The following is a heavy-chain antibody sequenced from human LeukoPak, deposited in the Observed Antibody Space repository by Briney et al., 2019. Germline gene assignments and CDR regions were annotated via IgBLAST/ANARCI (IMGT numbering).Heavy chain of an antibody. CDR3: ARTIFGVVITLDY. Sequence: PGESLRLSCAASGFTFSYFWMHWFRQTPGKGLVWVSCINTDGSYSSYADSVKGRFTISRDNVRNTLYLQMNSLRAEDSAVYYCARTIFGVVITLDYWGQGTLVTVSS. D-gene: IGHD3-3*01. V-gene: IGHV3-74*01. CDR1: GFTFSYFW. CDR2: INTDGSYS. J-gene: IGHJ4*02.